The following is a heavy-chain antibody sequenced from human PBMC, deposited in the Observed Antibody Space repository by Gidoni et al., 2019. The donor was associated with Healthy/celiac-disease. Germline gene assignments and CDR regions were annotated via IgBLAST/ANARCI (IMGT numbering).Heavy chain of an antibody. V-gene: IGHV3-23*01. CDR3: AKDLYYDSSGSIRY. CDR1: GFTFSRYA. Sequence: EVQLLESGGGLVQPGGSLRLSCAASGFTFSRYAMSWVRQAPGKGLEWVSAISGSGGSTYYADSVKGRFTISRDNSKNTLYLQMNSLRAEDTAVYYCAKDLYYDSSGSIRYWGQGTLVTVSS. CDR2: ISGSGGST. D-gene: IGHD3-22*01. J-gene: IGHJ4*02.